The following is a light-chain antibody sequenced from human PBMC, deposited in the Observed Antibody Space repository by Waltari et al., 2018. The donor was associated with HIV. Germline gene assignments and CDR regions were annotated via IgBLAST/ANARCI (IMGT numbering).Light chain of an antibody. CDR3: AAWDVSLSGWV. V-gene: IGLV1-47*01. J-gene: IGLJ3*02. CDR1: TSNIGSKF. CDR2: RNN. Sequence: SVLTQPPSTSGTPGQKVTISCSGSTSNIGSKFVYWYQQFPGTAPKLLIYRNNQRPPGVPARFSGSKSGISASLAITGLRSEDEADYYCAAWDVSLSGWVFGGGTKLTVL.